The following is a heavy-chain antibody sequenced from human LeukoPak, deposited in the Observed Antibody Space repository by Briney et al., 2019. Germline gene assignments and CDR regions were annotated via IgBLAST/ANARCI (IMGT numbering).Heavy chain of an antibody. CDR3: AREGLRYFDWRQVSYFDY. D-gene: IGHD3-9*01. Sequence: GRSLRLSCAASGFTFSSYAMHWVRQAPGKGLEWVAVISYDGSNKYYADSVKGRFTISRDNSKNTLYLQMNSLGAEDTAVYYCAREGLRYFDWRQVSYFDYWGQGTLVTVSS. CDR2: ISYDGSNK. V-gene: IGHV3-30*04. J-gene: IGHJ4*02. CDR1: GFTFSSYA.